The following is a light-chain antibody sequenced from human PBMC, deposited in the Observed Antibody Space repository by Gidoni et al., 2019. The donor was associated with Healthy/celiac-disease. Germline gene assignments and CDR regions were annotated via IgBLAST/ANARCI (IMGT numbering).Light chain of an antibody. J-gene: IGLJ3*02. CDR2: GNS. CDR3: QSYDSSLSGWV. CDR1: SSNIGAGYD. V-gene: IGLV1-40*01. Sequence: QSVLTQPPSVSGAPGQRVTISCTGSSSNIGAGYDVHWYQQLPGTAPKLLIYGNSNRPSGFPDRFSGSKSGTSASLAITGLQAEDGADYYCQSYDSSLSGWVFGGGTELTVL.